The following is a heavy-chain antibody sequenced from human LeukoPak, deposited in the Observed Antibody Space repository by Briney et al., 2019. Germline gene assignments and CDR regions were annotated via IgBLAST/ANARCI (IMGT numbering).Heavy chain of an antibody. CDR1: GFTFSSYA. CDR3: AKSGGYLLLFSLGGAFDI. D-gene: IGHD2-2*01. J-gene: IGHJ3*02. CDR2: ISGSGGST. Sequence: GGSLRLSCAASGFTFSSYAMSWVRQAPGRGLEWVSAISGSGGSTYYADSVKGRFTISRDNSKNTLYLQMNSLRAEDTAVYYCAKSGGYLLLFSLGGAFDIWGQGTMVTVSS. V-gene: IGHV3-23*01.